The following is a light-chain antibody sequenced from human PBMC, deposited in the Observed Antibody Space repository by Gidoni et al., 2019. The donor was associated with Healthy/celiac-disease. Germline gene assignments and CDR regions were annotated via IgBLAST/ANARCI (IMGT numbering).Light chain of an antibody. V-gene: IGKV1-5*03. J-gene: IGKJ1*01. CDR2: KAS. Sequence: DIQITQSPSTLSASVGDRVTITCRASQSISSWLAWYRQKPGKAPKLLIYKASSVESGVPSRFSGSGSGTECTLTISSLQPDDFATYYCQQYNSYSPQRTFXQXTKVEIK. CDR1: QSISSW. CDR3: QQYNSYSPQRT.